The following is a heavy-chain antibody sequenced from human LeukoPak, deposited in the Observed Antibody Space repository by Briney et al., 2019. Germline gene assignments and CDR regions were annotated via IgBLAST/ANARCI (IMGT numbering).Heavy chain of an antibody. D-gene: IGHD3-22*01. CDR2: IYYSGST. V-gene: IGHV4-31*03. J-gene: IGHJ5*02. CDR3: ARDSDYYDSSGYYYSNWFDP. CDR1: GGSISSGGYY. Sequence: SETLSHTCTVSGGSISSGGYYWSWIRQHPGKGLEWIGYIYYSGSTYYNPSLKSRVTISVDTSKNQFSLKLSSVTAADTAVYYCARDSDYYDSSGYYYSNWFDPWGQGTLVTVSS.